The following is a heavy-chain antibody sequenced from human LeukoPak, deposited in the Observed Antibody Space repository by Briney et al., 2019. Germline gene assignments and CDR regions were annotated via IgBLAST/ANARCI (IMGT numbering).Heavy chain of an antibody. D-gene: IGHD1-26*01. J-gene: IGHJ3*02. CDR2: IISNGGST. CDR1: GFSFSTNA. V-gene: IGHV3-64D*06. CDR3: VKGRIEGVTIDAFDI. Sequence: GGSLRLSCSASGFSFSTNAMHWVRQAPGKGLEYVSAIISNGGSTYYAESVKGRFTISRDNSKNMVFLQMSSLRAEDTAVYYCVKGRIEGVTIDAFDIWGQGTVVTVSS.